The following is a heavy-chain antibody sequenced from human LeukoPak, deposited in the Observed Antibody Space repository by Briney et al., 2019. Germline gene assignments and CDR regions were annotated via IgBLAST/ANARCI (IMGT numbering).Heavy chain of an antibody. CDR2: INPNSGGT. J-gene: IGHJ4*02. CDR3: ARSFYYGSGRALFDC. D-gene: IGHD3-10*01. CDR1: GYTFTGYY. Sequence: ASVKVSCKASGYTFTGYYMHWVRQAPGQGLEWMGWINPNSGGTNYAQKFQGRVTMTRDTSISTAYMELSRLRSDDTAVYYCARSFYYGSGRALFDCWGQGTLVTVSS. V-gene: IGHV1-2*02.